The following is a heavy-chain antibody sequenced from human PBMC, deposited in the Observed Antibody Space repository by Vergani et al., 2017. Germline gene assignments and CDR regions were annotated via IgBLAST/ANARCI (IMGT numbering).Heavy chain of an antibody. CDR2: ISSDGGST. V-gene: IGHV3-23*01. CDR1: GFTFSTYA. D-gene: IGHD3-22*01. CDR3: AGPQGTSAYYYGGFDY. Sequence: EVQLLESGGDLVQPGGSLRLSCTASGFTFSTYAMTWVRQAPGKGLEWVSTISSDGGSTYYAYSVKGRFTISRDNSKNTLSLQMNSMTAEDTAIYYCAGPQGTSAYYYGGFDYWGQGILVTVSS. J-gene: IGHJ4*02.